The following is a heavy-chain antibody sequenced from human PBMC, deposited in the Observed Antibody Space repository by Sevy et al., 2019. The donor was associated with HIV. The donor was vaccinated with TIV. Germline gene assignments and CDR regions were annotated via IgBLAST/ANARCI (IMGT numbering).Heavy chain of an antibody. V-gene: IGHV1-69*13. D-gene: IGHD2-2*01. CDR1: GGTFSSYA. Sequence: ASVKVSCKASGGTFSSYAISWVRQAPGQGLEWMGGIIPIFGTANYTQKFQGRVTITADESTSTAYMELSSLRSEDTAVYYCASLVGIVVVPAARGTRRAFDIWGQGTMVTVSS. J-gene: IGHJ3*02. CDR3: ASLVGIVVVPAARGTRRAFDI. CDR2: IIPIFGTA.